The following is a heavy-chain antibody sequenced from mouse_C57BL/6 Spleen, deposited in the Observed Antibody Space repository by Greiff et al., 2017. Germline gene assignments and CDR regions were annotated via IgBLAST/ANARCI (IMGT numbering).Heavy chain of an antibody. D-gene: IGHD1-1*01. CDR1: GFTFSSYA. J-gene: IGHJ4*01. CDR3: ARDPYYGSRYAMDY. CDR2: ISDGGSYT. V-gene: IGHV5-4*01. Sequence: EVKLMESGGGLVKPGGSLKLSCAASGFTFSSYAMSWVRQTPEKRLEWVATISDGGSYTYYPDNVKGRFTISRDNAKNNLYLQMSHLKSEDTAMYYCARDPYYGSRYAMDYWGQGTSVTVSS.